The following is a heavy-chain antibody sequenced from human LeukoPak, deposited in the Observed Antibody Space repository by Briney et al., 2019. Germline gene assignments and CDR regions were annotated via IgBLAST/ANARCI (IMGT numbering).Heavy chain of an antibody. CDR2: ITSSSTYI. V-gene: IGHV3-21*01. Sequence: AGSLRLSCVASGFTFSGYTMNWVRQAPGKGLEWVSSITSSSTYIYYADSVRGRFTISRDNVKNSLYLQMNSLRAEDTAVYYCARDSVRHLDYWGQGTLVTVSS. J-gene: IGHJ4*02. D-gene: IGHD5/OR15-5a*01. CDR3: ARDSVRHLDY. CDR1: GFTFSGYT.